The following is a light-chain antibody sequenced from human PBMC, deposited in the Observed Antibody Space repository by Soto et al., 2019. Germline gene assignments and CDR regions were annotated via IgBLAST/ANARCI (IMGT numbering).Light chain of an antibody. J-gene: IGKJ1*01. CDR3: QHTFSSPPWT. CDR2: GTS. CDR1: QNITIY. V-gene: IGKV1-39*01. Sequence: DIQLTQSPSSLSASVGDRVTITCRASQNITIYLNWYQQQPGKAPKVLIYGTSSLQSGVSSRFSGSGSGTDFTLTITSLQPDDFSTYYCQHTFSSPPWTFGQGTKVDIK.